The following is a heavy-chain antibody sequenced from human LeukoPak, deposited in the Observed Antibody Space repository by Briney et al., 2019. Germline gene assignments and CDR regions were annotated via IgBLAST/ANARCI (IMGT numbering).Heavy chain of an antibody. J-gene: IGHJ3*02. Sequence: VGSLRLSCAASGFTFGNYWMTWVRQAPGKGLEWVATINSDGSEGYYVDSVKGRFTISRDNAKNSLSLQMGSLRAEDTAVYYCARENWGRFDIWGQGTMVTVSP. CDR3: ARENWGRFDI. D-gene: IGHD7-27*01. CDR1: GFTFGNYW. CDR2: INSDGSEG. V-gene: IGHV3-7*01.